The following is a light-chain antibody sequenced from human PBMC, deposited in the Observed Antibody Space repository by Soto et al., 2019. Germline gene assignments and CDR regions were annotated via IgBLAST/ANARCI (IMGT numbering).Light chain of an antibody. CDR1: QSVSDSY. J-gene: IGKJ1*01. V-gene: IGKV3-20*01. Sequence: EIVLTQSPGTLSLSPGERATLSCRASQSVSDSYLAWYQQKPGQAPRLLIYGASTRATGIPDRFSGSGCERDFTLTITRLEPADFAVYYCQQYGSSSSWTFGQGTKVDIK. CDR3: QQYGSSSSWT. CDR2: GAS.